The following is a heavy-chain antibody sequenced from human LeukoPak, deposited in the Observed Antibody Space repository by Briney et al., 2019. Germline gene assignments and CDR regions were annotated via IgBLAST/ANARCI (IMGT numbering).Heavy chain of an antibody. J-gene: IGHJ4*02. CDR1: GFTFSTFW. D-gene: IGHD3-22*01. Sequence: GGSLRLSCAASGFTFSTFWMSWVRQAPGKGLEWVANINQDGGEKYYVDSVKGQFTISRDNAKNSLYLQMNSLRAEDTAVYYCVLKWLNHAGRFWGQGTLDTVSS. V-gene: IGHV3-7*01. CDR2: INQDGGEK. CDR3: VLKWLNHAGRF.